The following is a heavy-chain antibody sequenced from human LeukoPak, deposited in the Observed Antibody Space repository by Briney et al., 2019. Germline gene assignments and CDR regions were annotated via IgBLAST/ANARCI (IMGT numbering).Heavy chain of an antibody. D-gene: IGHD6-13*01. CDR1: GFTFSSYA. CDR2: ISGSGGSA. Sequence: GGSLRLSCAASGFTFSSYAMSWVRQAPGKGLEWVSAISGSGGSAYYADSVKGRFTISRDNSKNTLYLQMNSLRAEDTAVYYCAARYSSSWLSPDDYWGQGTLVTVSS. CDR3: AARYSSSWLSPDDY. J-gene: IGHJ4*02. V-gene: IGHV3-23*01.